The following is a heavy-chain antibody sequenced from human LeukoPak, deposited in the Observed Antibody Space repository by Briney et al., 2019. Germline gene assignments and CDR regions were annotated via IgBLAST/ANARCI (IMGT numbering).Heavy chain of an antibody. CDR2: IKQDGREK. V-gene: IGHV3-7*01. CDR3: ARGGSTFEK. D-gene: IGHD2/OR15-2a*01. Sequence: PGGSLRLSCAASGFTFSSAWMSWVRQAPGKGLEWVANIKQDGREKYYVDSVKGRFTISRDNARNSLYLQMNSLRADDTAVYYCARGGSTFEKWGQGTLVTVSS. CDR1: GFTFSSAW. J-gene: IGHJ4*02.